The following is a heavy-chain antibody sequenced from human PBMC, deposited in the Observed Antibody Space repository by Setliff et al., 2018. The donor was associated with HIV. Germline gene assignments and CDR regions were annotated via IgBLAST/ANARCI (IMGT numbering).Heavy chain of an antibody. V-gene: IGHV1-69*06. CDR2: ILPIFGTR. Sequence: SVKVSCKASGGTFSSYSISWVRQAPGQGLEWMGRILPIFGTRDYAQKVQGRVMITADKSTSTAYMELRSLRSEDAAVYYCARDQVSMVRAVRLVAWGQGSLVTVS. D-gene: IGHD3-10*01. J-gene: IGHJ1*01. CDR3: ARDQVSMVRAVRLVA. CDR1: GGTFSSYS.